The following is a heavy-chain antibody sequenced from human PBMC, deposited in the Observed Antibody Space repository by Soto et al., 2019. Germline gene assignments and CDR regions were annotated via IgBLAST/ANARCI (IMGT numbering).Heavy chain of an antibody. J-gene: IGHJ6*02. V-gene: IGHV4-34*01. CDR3: ARDTTVTKSGMDV. CDR1: GGSFSGYY. CDR2: INHSGST. D-gene: IGHD4-4*01. Sequence: SETLSLTCAAYGGSFSGYYWSWIRQPPGKGLEWIGEINHSGSTNYNPSLKSRVTISVDTSENQFSLKLSSVTAADTAVYYCARDTTVTKSGMDVWGQGTTVTVSS.